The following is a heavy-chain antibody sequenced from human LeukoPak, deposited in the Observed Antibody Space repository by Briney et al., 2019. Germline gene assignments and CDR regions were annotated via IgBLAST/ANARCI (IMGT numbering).Heavy chain of an antibody. CDR1: GGTFSSYA. Sequence: GSSVKVSCKASGGTFSSYAISWVRQAPGQGLEWMGGIIPIFGTANYAQKFQGRVTITTDKSTTTAYMELSRLSSGRTAVYYCARERGSGWYYFDYWGQGTLVTVSS. J-gene: IGHJ4*02. CDR2: IIPIFGTA. CDR3: ARERGSGWYYFDY. V-gene: IGHV1-69*05. D-gene: IGHD6-19*01.